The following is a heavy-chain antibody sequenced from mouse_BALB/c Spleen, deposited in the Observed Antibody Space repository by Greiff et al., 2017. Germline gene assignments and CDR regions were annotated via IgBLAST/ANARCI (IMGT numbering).Heavy chain of an antibody. V-gene: IGHV5-6-5*01. D-gene: IGHD1-1*01. J-gene: IGHJ2*01. Sequence: EVKLVESGGGLVKPGGSLKLSCAASGFTFSSYAMSWVRQTPEKRLEWVASISSGGSTYYPDSVKGRFTISRDNARNILYLQMSSLRSEDTAMYYCARAITTVGGYYFDYWGQGTTLTVSS. CDR2: ISSGGST. CDR1: GFTFSSYA. CDR3: ARAITTVGGYYFDY.